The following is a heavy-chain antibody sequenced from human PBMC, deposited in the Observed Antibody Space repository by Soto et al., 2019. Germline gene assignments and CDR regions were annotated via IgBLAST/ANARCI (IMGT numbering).Heavy chain of an antibody. CDR2: IWYDGSNK. Sequence: QVQLVESGGGVVQPGRSLRLSCAASGFTFSSYGMQWVRQAPGKGLEWVAVIWYDGSNKYYADSVKGRFTISRDNSNNPLYLQMNSLRAEDTAVYYCAREEGQTGTLVYWGQGTLVTVSS. D-gene: IGHD1-1*01. CDR3: AREEGQTGTLVY. J-gene: IGHJ4*02. CDR1: GFTFSSYG. V-gene: IGHV3-33*01.